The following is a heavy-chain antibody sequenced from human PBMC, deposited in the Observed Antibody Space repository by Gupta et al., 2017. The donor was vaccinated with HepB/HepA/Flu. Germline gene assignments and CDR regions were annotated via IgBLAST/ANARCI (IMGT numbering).Heavy chain of an antibody. CDR1: GFTFSKHA. CDR2: ITGTGDTT. V-gene: IGHV3-23*01. CDR3: TKGFWENAALDPYDY. J-gene: IGHJ4*02. D-gene: IGHD3-3*01. Sequence: EVQLLPSEGDLVQPGGSLRLSCAASGFTFSKHAMGWVRQAPGKGLEWVSVITGTGDTTSYADFAKGRFTIFRDNARNTLYLQLNSLRADDTAIYYCTKGFWENAALDPYDYWGQGILVTVSS.